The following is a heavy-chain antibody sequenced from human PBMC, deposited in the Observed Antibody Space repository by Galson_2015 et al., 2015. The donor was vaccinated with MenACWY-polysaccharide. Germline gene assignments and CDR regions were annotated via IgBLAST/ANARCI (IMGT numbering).Heavy chain of an antibody. V-gene: IGHV3-9*01. J-gene: IGHJ4*02. CDR1: GFTFDDYA. D-gene: IGHD1-1*01. CDR2: ISWNSGSI. CDR3: AKDFGWNPTTIDY. Sequence: SLRLSCAASGFTFDDYAMHWVRQAPGKGLEWVSGISWNSGSIGYADSVKGRFTISRDNAKNSLYLQMNSLRAEDTALYYCAKDFGWNPTTIDYWGQGTLVTVSS.